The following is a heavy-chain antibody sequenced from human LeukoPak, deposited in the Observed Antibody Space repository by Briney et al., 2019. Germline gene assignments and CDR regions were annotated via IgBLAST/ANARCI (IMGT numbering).Heavy chain of an antibody. CDR3: ATTVTTRLDY. CDR1: GFTFSNYA. CDR2: ISGSSGNT. Sequence: TGGSLRLSCAASGFTFSNYAMSWVRQTPGKGLEWVSAISGSSGNTHYADSVKGRFTISRDNSKNTLYLQMNSLRVEDTAVYYCATTVTTRLDYWGQGTLVTVSS. V-gene: IGHV3-23*01. J-gene: IGHJ4*02. D-gene: IGHD4-17*01.